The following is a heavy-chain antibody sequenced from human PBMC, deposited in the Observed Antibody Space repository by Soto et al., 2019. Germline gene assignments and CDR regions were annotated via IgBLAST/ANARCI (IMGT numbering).Heavy chain of an antibody. D-gene: IGHD4-17*01. CDR1: GFTFSGSA. CDR2: IRSKVNNYET. CDR3: TRGYGDYVRDY. Sequence: EVQLVESGGGLVQPGESLKLSCAVSGFTFSGSAMHWVRQASGKGLEWVGRIRSKVNNYETAYAASVKGRFTISRDDSKNPAYRQMNSRKSEDTAVYYCTRGYGDYVRDYWGQGTLVTVSS. J-gene: IGHJ4*02. V-gene: IGHV3-73*01.